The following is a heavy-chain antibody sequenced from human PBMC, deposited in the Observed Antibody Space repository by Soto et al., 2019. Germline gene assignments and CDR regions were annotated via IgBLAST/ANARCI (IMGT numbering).Heavy chain of an antibody. CDR3: ATYDSSDYYSGSPIGWFDP. V-gene: IGHV4-59*12. J-gene: IGHJ5*02. CDR1: GCSISSYY. CDR2: IYYSGST. D-gene: IGHD3-22*01. Sequence: PSETLSLTCTVSGCSISSYYWSWIRQPPGKGLEWIGYIYYSGSTNYNPSLKSRVTISVDTSKNQFSLKLSSVTAADTAVYYCATYDSSDYYSGSPIGWFDPWGQGTLVTVS.